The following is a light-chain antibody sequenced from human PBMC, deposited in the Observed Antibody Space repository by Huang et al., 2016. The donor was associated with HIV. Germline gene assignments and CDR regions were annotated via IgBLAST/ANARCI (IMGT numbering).Light chain of an antibody. J-gene: IGKJ4*01. Sequence: DIVMTQSPLSLSVTPGEPASISCRSSQSLLHRNGNNYLDWYLQKPGQLPQLLVYVASSRASGIPDRFNGSGSGTDFTLKISRVEAEDVGVYYCMQALQTPLTFGGGTKVEVK. CDR3: MQALQTPLT. V-gene: IGKV2-28*01. CDR1: QSLLHRNGNNY. CDR2: VAS.